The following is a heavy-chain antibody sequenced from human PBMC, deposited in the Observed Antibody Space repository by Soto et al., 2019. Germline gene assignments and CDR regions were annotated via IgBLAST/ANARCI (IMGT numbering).Heavy chain of an antibody. J-gene: IGHJ4*02. CDR3: ARDWGYYDSSGYNDY. CDR2: ISWNSGSI. D-gene: IGHD3-22*01. CDR1: GFTFDDYA. Sequence: GGSLRLSCAASGFTFDDYAMHWVRQAPGKGLEWVSGISWNSGSIGYADSVKGRFTISRDSAKNSLYLQMNSLRAEDTAVYYCARDWGYYDSSGYNDYWGQGT. V-gene: IGHV3-9*01.